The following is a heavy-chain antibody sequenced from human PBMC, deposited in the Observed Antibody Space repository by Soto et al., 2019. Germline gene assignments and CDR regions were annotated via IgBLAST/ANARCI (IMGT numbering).Heavy chain of an antibody. CDR2: IWYDGSNK. V-gene: IGHV3-33*01. D-gene: IGHD1-26*01. CDR3: ARDAWQLTHLDY. Sequence: QVQLVESGGGVAQPGRSLRLSCAAPGFTFNNYGMFWVRQAPGKGLEWVAIIWYDGSNKYYADSVKGRFTISRDNSKNTLYLQMNILRAEDTAVYYCARDAWQLTHLDYWGQGTLVTVSS. CDR1: GFTFNNYG. J-gene: IGHJ4*02.